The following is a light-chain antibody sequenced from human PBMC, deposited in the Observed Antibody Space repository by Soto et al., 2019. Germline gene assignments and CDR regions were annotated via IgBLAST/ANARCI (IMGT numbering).Light chain of an antibody. CDR2: WAS. J-gene: IGKJ1*01. CDR1: QTVLDSSNNKDY. CDR3: QQYYSPPRT. Sequence: DIVMTQSPDSLALSLGQGATINCRSSQTVLDSSNNKDYLTWYQQKTGQPHKVFTYWASTREFGVPDRFSGGGSGTDFTLTISSLQAEDVAVYYCQQYYSPPRTFGHGTKVDI. V-gene: IGKV4-1*01.